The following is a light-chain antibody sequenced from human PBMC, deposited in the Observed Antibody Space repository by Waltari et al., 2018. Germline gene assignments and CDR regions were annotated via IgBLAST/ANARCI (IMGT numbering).Light chain of an antibody. CDR1: SGSVSTSNY. V-gene: IGLV8-61*01. CDR2: ITN. Sequence: TLVTQEPSLSVSPGGTVTLTCGLRSGSVSTSNYPSWYQQTPGQAPRTLIYITNTRPSGVPDRFSGSILGNKAALTITGAQADDESDYYCMVYMGSGISLFGGGTRLTVL. J-gene: IGLJ7*01. CDR3: MVYMGSGISL.